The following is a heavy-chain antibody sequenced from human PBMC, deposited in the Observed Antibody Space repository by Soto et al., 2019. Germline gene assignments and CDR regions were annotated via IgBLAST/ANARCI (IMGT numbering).Heavy chain of an antibody. CDR1: GGTFRSYP. D-gene: IGHD3-16*01. J-gene: IGHJ4*02. CDR3: AREYTGDLFDS. V-gene: IGHV1-69*01. CDR2: IIPVVGTA. Sequence: QVQLVQSGAEVKKPGSSVKISCKASGGTFRSYPISRVRQAPGQGLEWMGGIIPVVGTADYAQKFQGRVTITADESTRTGYMELSSLRSDDTAVYYCAREYTGDLFDSWGQGTLVTVSS.